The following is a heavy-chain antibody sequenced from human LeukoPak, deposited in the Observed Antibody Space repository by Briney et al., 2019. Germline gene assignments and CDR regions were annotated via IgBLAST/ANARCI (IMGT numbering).Heavy chain of an antibody. CDR3: ARDVRGGYYDSSGYPLGY. D-gene: IGHD3-22*01. J-gene: IGHJ4*02. V-gene: IGHV3-7*01. CDR1: GFSFNSYW. CDR2: INPAGSDT. Sequence: GGSLRLSCAASGFSFNSYWMTWVRQAPGRGLEWVANINPAGSDTYYVDPVKGRFTISRDNSKNTLYLQMNSLRAEDTAVYYCARDVRGGYYDSSGYPLGYWGQGTLVTVSS.